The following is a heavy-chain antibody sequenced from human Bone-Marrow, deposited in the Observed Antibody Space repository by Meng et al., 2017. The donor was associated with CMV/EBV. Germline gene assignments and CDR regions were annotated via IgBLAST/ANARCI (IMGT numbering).Heavy chain of an antibody. D-gene: IGHD6-13*01. CDR1: GFTFSSYW. V-gene: IGHV3-7*01. CDR2: IKQDGSEK. J-gene: IGHJ5*02. Sequence: GGSLRLSCAASGFTFSSYWMSWVRQAPGKGLEWVANIKQDGSEKYYVDSVKGRFTLSRDNAKNSLYLQKNSLRAEDTAVYYCARDQDSSSWYRGWFDPWGQGTLVTVSS. CDR3: ARDQDSSSWYRGWFDP.